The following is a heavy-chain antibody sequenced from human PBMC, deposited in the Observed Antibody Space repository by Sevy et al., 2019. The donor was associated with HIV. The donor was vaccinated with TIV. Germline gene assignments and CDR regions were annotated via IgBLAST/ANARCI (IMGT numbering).Heavy chain of an antibody. V-gene: IGHV3-30-3*01. J-gene: IGHJ6*03. CDR3: ARDGRDIMITFLPMDV. D-gene: IGHD3-16*01. Sequence: GGSLRLSCAASGFTFSSYAMHWVRQAPGKGLEWVAVISYDGSNKYYADSVKGRFTISRDNSKNTLYLQMNSLRAEDRAVYYCARDGRDIMITFLPMDVWGKGTTVTVSS. CDR1: GFTFSSYA. CDR2: ISYDGSNK.